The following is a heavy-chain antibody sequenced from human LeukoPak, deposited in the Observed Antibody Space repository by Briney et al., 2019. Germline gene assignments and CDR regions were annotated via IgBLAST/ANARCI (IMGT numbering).Heavy chain of an antibody. V-gene: IGHV3-21*01. CDR2: ISSSGSHM. CDR1: GFTFSSYG. Sequence: PGRSLRLSCAASGFTFSSYGMHWVRQAPGKGLEWVSSISSSGSHMYYADSVKGRFTISRDNAKNSLYLQMNSLRAEDTAVYYCARLTFGGVIGFDYWGQGTLVTVSS. D-gene: IGHD3-16*02. CDR3: ARLTFGGVIGFDY. J-gene: IGHJ4*02.